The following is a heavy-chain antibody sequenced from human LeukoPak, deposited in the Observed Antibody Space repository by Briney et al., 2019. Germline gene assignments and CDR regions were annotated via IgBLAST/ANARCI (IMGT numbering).Heavy chain of an antibody. CDR3: AKGLDIVVVVAAEGDWFDP. V-gene: IGHV3-66*01. CDR1: GFTVSSNY. Sequence: PGGSLRLSCAASGFTVSSNYMSWVRQAPGKGLEWVSVIYSGGSTYYADSVKGRFTISRDNSKNTLYLQMNSLRAEDTAVYYCAKGLDIVVVVAAEGDWFDPWGQGTLVTVSS. D-gene: IGHD2-15*01. CDR2: IYSGGST. J-gene: IGHJ5*02.